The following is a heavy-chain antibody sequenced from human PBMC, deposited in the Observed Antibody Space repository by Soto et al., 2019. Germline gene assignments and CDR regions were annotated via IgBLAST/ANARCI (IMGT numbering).Heavy chain of an antibody. V-gene: IGHV3-21*01. CDR1: GFTFSRYG. CDR2: ISSKSAYI. J-gene: IGHJ5*02. CDR3: TRDASRDSSARGWFDP. Sequence: PVGGLRLSFEVSGFTFSRYGMSWGLQAPLKVLEWVSTISSKSAYIYYTDALRGRFTIYRDNAKKRMHLQMNSLRAEDTAVYYCTRDASRDSSARGWFDPWGPGTLVTVSS. D-gene: IGHD6-13*01.